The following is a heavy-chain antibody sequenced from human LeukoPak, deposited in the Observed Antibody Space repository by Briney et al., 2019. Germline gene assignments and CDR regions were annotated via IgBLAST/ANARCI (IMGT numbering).Heavy chain of an antibody. Sequence: GGSLRLSCAASGFTFSSYAMSWVRQAPGKGLGWVSSISDGGSTYYAGSVKGRFTISRDNSKNTLYLQMNSLRAEDTAVYYCAKDWNSVVTRGYFDYWGQGTLVTVSS. CDR2: ISDGGST. CDR3: AKDWNSVVTRGYFDY. J-gene: IGHJ4*02. D-gene: IGHD4-23*01. V-gene: IGHV3-23*01. CDR1: GFTFSSYA.